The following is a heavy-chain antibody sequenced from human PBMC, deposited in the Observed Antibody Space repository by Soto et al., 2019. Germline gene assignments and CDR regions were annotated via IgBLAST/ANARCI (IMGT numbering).Heavy chain of an antibody. CDR3: ARDRQGYYGMDV. J-gene: IGHJ6*02. CDR1: GGSISSSNC. Sequence: SETLSLTCAVSGGSISSSNCWSWVRQPPGKGLEWIGEIYHSGSTNYNPSLKSRVTISVDKSKNQFSLKLSSVTAADTAVYYCARDRQGYYGMDVLGQGTTVAVCS. D-gene: IGHD6-6*01. CDR2: IYHSGST. V-gene: IGHV4-4*02.